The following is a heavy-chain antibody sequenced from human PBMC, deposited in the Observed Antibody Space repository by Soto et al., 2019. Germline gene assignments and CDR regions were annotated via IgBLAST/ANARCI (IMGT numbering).Heavy chain of an antibody. V-gene: IGHV3-21*01. CDR3: ARGCSSASCYYY. D-gene: IGHD2-2*01. CDR1: AFMLSSYT. J-gene: IGHJ4*02. Sequence: GVPLRLSCTASAFMLSSYTMNWVREAQGKGLEWVSYVSFRGDIYYADSLEGRFTISRDDAKNSLYLQMNSLRAEDTAVYYCARGCSSASCYYYWGQGTLVTVS. CDR2: VSFRGDI.